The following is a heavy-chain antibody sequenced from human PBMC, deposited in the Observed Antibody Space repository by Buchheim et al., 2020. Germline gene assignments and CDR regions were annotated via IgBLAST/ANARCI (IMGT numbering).Heavy chain of an antibody. V-gene: IGHV4-34*01. J-gene: IGHJ6*02. D-gene: IGHD5-12*01. Sequence: QVQLQQWGAGLLKPSETPSLTCAVYGGSFSGYYWSWIRQPPGKGLEWIGEINHSGSTNYNPSLKSRVTISVDTSKNQFSLQLSSVTAADTAVYYCARGGYSGYDLFLGYYYGMDVWGQGTT. CDR3: ARGGYSGYDLFLGYYYGMDV. CDR1: GGSFSGYY. CDR2: INHSGST.